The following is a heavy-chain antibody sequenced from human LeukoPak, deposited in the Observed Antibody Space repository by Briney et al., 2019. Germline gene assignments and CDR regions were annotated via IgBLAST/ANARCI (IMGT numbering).Heavy chain of an antibody. J-gene: IGHJ4*02. Sequence: SETLSLTCTVSGGSISSYYWSWIRQPAGKGLESIGHISTSGSTNYNPSLKSRVTMSVDTSKNQFSLKLSSVTAADTAVYYCAKRSLTVGNMAFDYWGQGTLVTVSS. CDR3: AKRSLTVGNMAFDY. CDR2: ISTSGST. D-gene: IGHD3-16*01. CDR1: GGSISSYY. V-gene: IGHV4-4*07.